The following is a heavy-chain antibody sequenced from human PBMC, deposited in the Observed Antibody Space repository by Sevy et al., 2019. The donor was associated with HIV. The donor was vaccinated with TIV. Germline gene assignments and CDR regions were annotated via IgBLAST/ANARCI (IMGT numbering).Heavy chain of an antibody. J-gene: IGHJ6*02. CDR2: ISYDGSNK. Sequence: GGSLRLSCAASGFTFSSYAMHWVRQAPGKGLEWVAVISYDGSNKYYADSVKGRFTISRDNSKNTLYLQMNSLRAEDTAVYYCARDPISNDFWSGYYCYYYSGMDVWGQGTTVTVSS. V-gene: IGHV3-30-3*01. CDR3: ARDPISNDFWSGYYCYYYSGMDV. CDR1: GFTFSSYA. D-gene: IGHD3-3*01.